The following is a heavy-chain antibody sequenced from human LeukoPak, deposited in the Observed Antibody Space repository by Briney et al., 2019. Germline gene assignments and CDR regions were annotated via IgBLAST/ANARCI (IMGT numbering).Heavy chain of an antibody. D-gene: IGHD3-10*01. CDR1: GGSFSGYY. CDR2: INHSGST. CDR3: ARLVKLPYGSGSYYNYYYYYYMDV. Sequence: PSETLSLTCAVYGGSFSGYYWSWIRQPPGKGLEWIGEINHSGSTNYNPSLKSRVTISVDTSKNQFSLKLSSVTAADTAVYYCARLVKLPYGSGSYYNYYYYYYMDVWGKGTTVTVSS. V-gene: IGHV4-34*01. J-gene: IGHJ6*03.